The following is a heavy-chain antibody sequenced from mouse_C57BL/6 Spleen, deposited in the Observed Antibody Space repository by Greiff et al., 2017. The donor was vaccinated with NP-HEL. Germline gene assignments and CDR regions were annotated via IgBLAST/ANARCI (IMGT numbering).Heavy chain of an antibody. CDR3: ATHYIYYFDY. J-gene: IGHJ2*01. V-gene: IGHV5-17*01. CDR1: GFTFSDYG. CDR2: ISSGSSTI. D-gene: IGHD2-12*01. Sequence: EVKLMESGGGLVKPGGSLKLSCAASGFTFSDYGMHWVRQAPEKGLEWVAYISSGSSTIYYADTVKGRFTISRDNAKNTLFLQMTSLRSEDTAMYYCATHYIYYFDYWGQGTTLTVSS.